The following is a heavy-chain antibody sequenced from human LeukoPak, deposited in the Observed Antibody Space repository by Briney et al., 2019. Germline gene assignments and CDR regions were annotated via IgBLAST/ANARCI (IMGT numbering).Heavy chain of an antibody. CDR1: GYTFTGYY. J-gene: IGHJ6*03. V-gene: IGHV1-2*02. CDR3: AREHSSSWVYYYYYMDV. CDR2: INPNSGGT. D-gene: IGHD6-13*01. Sequence: GASVKVSCKASGYTFTGYYMHWVRQAPGQGLEWMGWINPNSGGTNYAQKFQGRVTMTRDTSISTAYMELSRLRSDDTAVYYCAREHSSSWVYYYYYMDVWGKGTTVTVSS.